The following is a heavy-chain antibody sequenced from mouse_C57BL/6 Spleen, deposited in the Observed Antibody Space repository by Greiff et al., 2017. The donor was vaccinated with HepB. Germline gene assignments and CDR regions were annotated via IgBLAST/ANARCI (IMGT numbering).Heavy chain of an antibody. CDR1: GYTFTSYW. Sequence: QVQLQQPGAELVKPGASVKLSCKASGYTFTSYWMHWVKQRPGQGLEWIGMIHPNSGSTNYNEKFKSKATLTVDKSSSTAYIQLSSLTSEDSAVYYCARGGYYGSSYHWYFDVWGTGTTVTVSS. V-gene: IGHV1-64*01. CDR3: ARGGYYGSSYHWYFDV. CDR2: IHPNSGST. D-gene: IGHD1-1*01. J-gene: IGHJ1*03.